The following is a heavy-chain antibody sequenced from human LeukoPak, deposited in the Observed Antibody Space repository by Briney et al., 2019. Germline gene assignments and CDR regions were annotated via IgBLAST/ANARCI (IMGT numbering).Heavy chain of an antibody. V-gene: IGHV3-21*01. Sequence: GGSLRLSCAASGFTFSTDSMNWVRQAQRQGLEWVSSIISSIGYIYYADSVKGRFTISRDNAKNSLYLQMNSLRAEDTAVYYCARDFQEGGDYHAFDIWGQGTMVTVSS. CDR2: IISSIGYI. J-gene: IGHJ3*02. CDR3: ARDFQEGGDYHAFDI. D-gene: IGHD4-17*01. CDR1: GFTFSTDS.